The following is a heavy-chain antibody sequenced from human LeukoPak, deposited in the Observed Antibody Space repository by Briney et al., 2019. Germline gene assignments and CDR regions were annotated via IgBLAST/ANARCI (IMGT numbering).Heavy chain of an antibody. CDR2: IYISGSGST. J-gene: IGHJ4*02. CDR3: ARAPEDYGGNYFDY. CDR1: GGSISSSSYY. D-gene: IGHD4-23*01. Sequence: SETLSLTCTVSGGSISSSSYYWSWIRQPAGKGLEWIGRIYISGSGSTNYNPSLKSRVTMSVDTSKNQFSLKLSSVTAADTAVYYCARAPEDYGGNYFDYWGQGTLVTVSS. V-gene: IGHV4-61*02.